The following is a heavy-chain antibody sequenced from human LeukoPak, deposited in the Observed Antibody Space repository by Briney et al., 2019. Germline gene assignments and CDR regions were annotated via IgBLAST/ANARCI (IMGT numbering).Heavy chain of an antibody. J-gene: IGHJ3*02. CDR3: ARDPNGDYIGAFDM. CDR1: GFTFSAYA. V-gene: IGHV3-23*01. D-gene: IGHD4-17*01. CDR2: IRGGGGSA. Sequence: QPGGSLRLSCTASGFTFSAYAMMWVRQAPGKGPEWVSAIRGGGGSAFYADSVKGRFTISRDNSKYTLFLQMNSLRAEDTAVYYCARDPNGDYIGAFDMWGPGTVVTVSS.